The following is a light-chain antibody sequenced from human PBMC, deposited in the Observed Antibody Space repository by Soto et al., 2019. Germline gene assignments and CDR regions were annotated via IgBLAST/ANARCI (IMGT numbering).Light chain of an antibody. Sequence: DIVLTQSPGTLSLSPGETATLSCRASQSVSSSFLTWYQQKPGQAPRLFIYGASSRATGIPDRFSGSGSGTDFTLTISRLEPEDFAVYYCQQYGSSRLTFGGGTKVEIK. CDR1: QSVSSSF. CDR3: QQYGSSRLT. CDR2: GAS. V-gene: IGKV3-20*01. J-gene: IGKJ4*01.